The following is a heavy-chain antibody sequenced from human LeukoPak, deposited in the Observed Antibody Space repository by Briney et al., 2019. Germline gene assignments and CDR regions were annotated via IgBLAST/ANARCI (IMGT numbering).Heavy chain of an antibody. Sequence: GGSLRLSCAASGFTFSSHSMNWVRQAPGKGLEWVANIKQDGSEKYYVDSVKGRFTISRDNAKNSLYLQMNSLRAEDTAVYYCARDFWSGYYRHWGQGTLVTVSS. CDR2: IKQDGSEK. CDR1: GFTFSSHS. D-gene: IGHD3-3*01. J-gene: IGHJ4*02. CDR3: ARDFWSGYYRH. V-gene: IGHV3-7*01.